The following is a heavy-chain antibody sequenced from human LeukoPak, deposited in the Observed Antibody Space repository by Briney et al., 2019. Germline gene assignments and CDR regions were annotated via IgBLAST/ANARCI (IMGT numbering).Heavy chain of an antibody. J-gene: IGHJ5*02. D-gene: IGHD3-3*01. CDR3: ARETYYDFWSDRNWFDP. Sequence: PSETLSLTCTVSGGSISSGSYYWSWIRQPAGKGLEWIGRIYTSGSTNYNPSLKSRVTISVDTSKNQSSLKLSSVTAADTAVYYCARETYYDFWSDRNWFDPWGQGTLVTVSS. CDR2: IYTSGST. CDR1: GGSISSGSYY. V-gene: IGHV4-61*02.